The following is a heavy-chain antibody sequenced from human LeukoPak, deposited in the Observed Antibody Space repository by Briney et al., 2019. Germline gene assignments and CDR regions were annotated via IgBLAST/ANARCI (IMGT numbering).Heavy chain of an antibody. Sequence: NPSETLSLTCTVSGGSISSYYWSWIRQPPGKGLEWIGYIHYSGSTNYNPSLKSRVTISVDTSKNQFSLKLSSVTAADTAVYYCARHSLYYYDSSGYSYYFDYWGQGSLVTVSS. CDR3: ARHSLYYYDSSGYSYYFDY. V-gene: IGHV4-59*08. CDR1: GGSISSYY. CDR2: IHYSGST. D-gene: IGHD3-22*01. J-gene: IGHJ4*02.